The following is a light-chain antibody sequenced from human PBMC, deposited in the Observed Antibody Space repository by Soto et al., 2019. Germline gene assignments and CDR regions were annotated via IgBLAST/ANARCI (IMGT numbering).Light chain of an antibody. CDR1: SSDVGNYNY. CDR2: NVN. CDR3: SSFTSSTTYV. J-gene: IGLJ7*01. Sequence: QSALTQSASVSGSPGQSITISCTGTSSDVGNYNYVSWYQQHPGEVPKLIIFNVNNRPSGVSNRFSGSKSGNTASLTISGLHADDEADYYCSSFTSSTTYVFGTGTQLTVL. V-gene: IGLV2-14*01.